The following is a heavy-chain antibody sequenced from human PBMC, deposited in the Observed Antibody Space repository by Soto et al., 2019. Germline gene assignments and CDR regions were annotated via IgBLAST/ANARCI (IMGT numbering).Heavy chain of an antibody. Sequence: SVKVSWKASGGRVSSYAISWVRQAAVQGLDWMGGIIPIFGTANYAQKFQGRVTITADESTSTAYMELSSRRSEDTVVYYFARGLLTILGLTTYQPYARDV. V-gene: IGHV1-69*13. CDR1: GGRVSSYA. CDR3: ARGLLTILGLTTYQPYARDV. J-gene: IGHJ6*01. CDR2: IIPIFGTA. D-gene: IGHD3-3*01.